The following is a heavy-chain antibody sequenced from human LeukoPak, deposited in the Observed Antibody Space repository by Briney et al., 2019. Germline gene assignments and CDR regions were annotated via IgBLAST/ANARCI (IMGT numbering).Heavy chain of an antibody. D-gene: IGHD5-18*01. J-gene: IGHJ4*02. CDR1: GGSISSYY. V-gene: IGHV4-59*01. Sequence: PSETLSLTCTVSGGSISSYYWSWIRQPPGQGLEWIGYIYYSGSTNYNTSLKSRVTISVDTSKNQFSLKLSSVTAADTAVYYCARVLDTAMVLDYWGQGTLVTVSS. CDR2: IYYSGST. CDR3: ARVLDTAMVLDY.